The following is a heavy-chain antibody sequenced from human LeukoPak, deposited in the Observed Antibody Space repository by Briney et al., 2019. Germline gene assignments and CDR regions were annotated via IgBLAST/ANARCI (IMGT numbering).Heavy chain of an antibody. CDR3: TKGETAVTSYLHF. D-gene: IGHD4-17*01. J-gene: IGHJ4*02. Sequence: GGSLRLSCAASGFTFSSYSMNWVRQAPGKGLEWVSFISTSSSTIYYAESVRGRFTISRDNAKNSLYLQMNSLRDDDTAVYYCTKGETAVTSYLHFWGQGTLVTVSS. CDR1: GFTFSSYS. CDR2: ISTSSSTI. V-gene: IGHV3-48*02.